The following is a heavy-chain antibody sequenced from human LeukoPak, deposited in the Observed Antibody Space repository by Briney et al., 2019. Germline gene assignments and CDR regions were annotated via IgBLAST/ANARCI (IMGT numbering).Heavy chain of an antibody. D-gene: IGHD6-25*01. Sequence: GVSLRLSCAASGFTFSSYAMSWVRQAPGKGLEWVSVISGSGYNTYYADSVKGRFTISRDNSKNTLYLQMNSLRAEDTAVYYCAKFFAPSGGASGWTWTIDNWGQGTLVIVSS. J-gene: IGHJ4*02. CDR1: GFTFSSYA. CDR3: AKFFAPSGGASGWTWTIDN. V-gene: IGHV3-23*01. CDR2: ISGSGYNT.